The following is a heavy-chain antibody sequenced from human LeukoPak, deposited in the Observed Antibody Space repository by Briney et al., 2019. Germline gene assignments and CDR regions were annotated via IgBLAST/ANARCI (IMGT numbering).Heavy chain of an antibody. J-gene: IGHJ5*02. D-gene: IGHD3-22*01. V-gene: IGHV4-59*01. CDR2: IYYSGCT. CDR3: ARGTGGDSSGYYYPSWFDP. CDR1: GGSISSYY. Sequence: PSETLSLTCTVSGGSISSYYWSWIRQPPGKGLEWIGYIYYSGCTNYNPSLKSRVTISVDTSKNQFSLKLSSVTAADTAVYYCARGTGGDSSGYYYPSWFDPWGQGTPVTVSS.